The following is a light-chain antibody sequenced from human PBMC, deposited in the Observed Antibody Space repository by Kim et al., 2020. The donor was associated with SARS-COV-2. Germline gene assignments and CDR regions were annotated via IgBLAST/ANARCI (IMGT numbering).Light chain of an antibody. Sequence: SYELTQPPSVSVSPGQTASITCSGDKLGDKYACWYQQKPGQSPVLVIYQDSKRPSGIPERFSGSNSGNTATLTISGTQAMDEADYYCQAWVSSTVVFGGGTQLTVL. V-gene: IGLV3-1*01. CDR2: QDS. CDR3: QAWVSSTVV. J-gene: IGLJ2*01. CDR1: KLGDKY.